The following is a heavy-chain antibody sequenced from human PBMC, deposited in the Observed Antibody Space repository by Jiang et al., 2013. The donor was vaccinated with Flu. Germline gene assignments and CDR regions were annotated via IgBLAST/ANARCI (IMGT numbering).Heavy chain of an antibody. J-gene: IGHJ4*02. V-gene: IGHV1-18*01. CDR2: INVYNGHT. CDR3: AREEDCSGSSCYVTAFDC. CDR1: GYNFDKYG. D-gene: IGHD2-2*01. Sequence: SGAEVKKPGASVKVSCRASGYNFDKYGVSWVRQAPGQGLEWMGWINVYNGHTSYAQKFQGRVAMTADTSTSTAYLDLRSLRSDDTAVYYCAREEDCSGSSCYVTAFDCWGQGTLVTVSS.